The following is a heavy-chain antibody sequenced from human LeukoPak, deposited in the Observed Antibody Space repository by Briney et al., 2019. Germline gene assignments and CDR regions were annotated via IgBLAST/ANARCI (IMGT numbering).Heavy chain of an antibody. CDR2: INHSGST. D-gene: IGHD3-22*01. CDR3: AREYYYDSSGYYPPHAFDI. J-gene: IGHJ3*02. CDR1: GGSFSGYY. Sequence: SETLSLTCAVYGGSFSGYYWSWIRQPPGKGLEWIGEINHSGSTNYNPSLKSRVTISVDTSKNQFSLKLSSVTAADTAVYYYAREYYYDSSGYYPPHAFDIWGQGTMVTVSS. V-gene: IGHV4-34*01.